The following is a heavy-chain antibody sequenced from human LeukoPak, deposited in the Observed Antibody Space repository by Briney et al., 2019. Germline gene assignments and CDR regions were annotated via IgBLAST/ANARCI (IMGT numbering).Heavy chain of an antibody. CDR3: ARDLGVVAATPFDY. CDR2: IYTSGST. J-gene: IGHJ4*02. Sequence: PSETLSLTWTVSGGSISSYYWSWIRQPAGKGLEWIGRIYTSGSTNYNPSLKSRVTMSVDTSKNQFSLKLSSVTAADTAVYYCARDLGVVAATPFDYWGQGTLVTVSS. V-gene: IGHV4-4*07. CDR1: GGSISSYY. D-gene: IGHD2-15*01.